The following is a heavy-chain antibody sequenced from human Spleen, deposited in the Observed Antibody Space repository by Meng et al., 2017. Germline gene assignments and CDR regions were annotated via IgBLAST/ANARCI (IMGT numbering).Heavy chain of an antibody. CDR1: GCSIRSSNW. CDR3: AREASGTYYY. Sequence: VHLQESGPGLVKPSGPLSLTCAVSGCSIRSSNWRSWVRQSPGKGLEWIGEIYHSGSTNYNPSFKSRVTISLDKSKNQFSLKLSSVTAADTAVYYCAREASGTYYYWGQGTLVTVSS. CDR2: IYHSGST. J-gene: IGHJ4*02. V-gene: IGHV4-4*02. D-gene: IGHD1-26*01.